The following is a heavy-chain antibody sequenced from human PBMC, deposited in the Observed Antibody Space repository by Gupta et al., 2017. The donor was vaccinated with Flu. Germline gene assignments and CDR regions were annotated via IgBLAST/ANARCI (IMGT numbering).Heavy chain of an antibody. J-gene: IGHJ6*02. Sequence: EVQLVESGGGLVQPGGSLRLSCAASGFTSSSYWMHWVRQAPGKGLVWVSRINSDGSSTSYADSVKGRFTISRDNAKNTLYLQMNSLRAEDTAVYYCAREPGSSSSANYYGMDVWGQGTTVTVSS. CDR1: GFTSSSYW. CDR2: INSDGSST. V-gene: IGHV3-74*01. CDR3: AREPGSSSSANYYGMDV. D-gene: IGHD6-6*01.